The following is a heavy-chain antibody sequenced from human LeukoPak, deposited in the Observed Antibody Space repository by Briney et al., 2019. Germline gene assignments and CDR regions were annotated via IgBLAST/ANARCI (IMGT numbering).Heavy chain of an antibody. CDR2: VYSGGNT. V-gene: IGHV3-23*03. J-gene: IGHJ4*02. D-gene: IGHD3-10*01. CDR3: ARGGSGNYYSPVYYFDY. CDR1: GFTFSSYA. Sequence: SGGSLRLSCAASGFTFSSYAMSWVRQAPGKGLECVSVVYSGGNTYYADSVKGRFTISRDNSENTLYLRMNNLRAEDTAVYYCARGGSGNYYSPVYYFDYWGQGTLVTVSS.